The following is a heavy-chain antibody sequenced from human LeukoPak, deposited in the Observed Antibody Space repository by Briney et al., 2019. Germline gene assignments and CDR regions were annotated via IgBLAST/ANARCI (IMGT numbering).Heavy chain of an antibody. CDR3: ARVPYYYGSGSYFDY. D-gene: IGHD3-10*01. J-gene: IGHJ4*02. V-gene: IGHV4-30-4*01. Sequence: SQTLSLTCTVSGGSISSGDYYWIWIRQPPGKGLEWIGYIYYSGSTYYNPSLKSRVTISVDTSKNQFSLKLSSVTAADTAVYYCARVPYYYGSGSYFDYWGQGTLVTVSS. CDR2: IYYSGST. CDR1: GGSISSGDYY.